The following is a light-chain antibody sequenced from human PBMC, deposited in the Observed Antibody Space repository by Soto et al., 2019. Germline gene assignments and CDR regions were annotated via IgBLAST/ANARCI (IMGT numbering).Light chain of an antibody. CDR2: TNN. Sequence: QSVLTQPPSASGTPGQRVSISCSGSSSNIGGNTVNWYQQLPGTAPKLLIYTNNQRPSGVPDRFSGSKSGTSASLAISGLRSVDEADYYCATWDDSLNAVVFGGGTKLTVL. V-gene: IGLV1-44*01. J-gene: IGLJ2*01. CDR3: ATWDDSLNAVV. CDR1: SSNIGGNT.